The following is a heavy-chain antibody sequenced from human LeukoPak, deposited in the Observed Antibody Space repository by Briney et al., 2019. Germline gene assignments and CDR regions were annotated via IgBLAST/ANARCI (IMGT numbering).Heavy chain of an antibody. CDR1: GFTFSRYW. Sequence: GSLRLSCAASGFTFSRYWMSWVRQAPGRGLEWVADIKQDGTQKYYVDSVEGRITISRDNVKNSLYLQMNSLRVEDTAVYYCARDCGRDCSQAFDIWRQGTMVTVSS. CDR3: ARDCGRDCSQAFDI. J-gene: IGHJ3*02. D-gene: IGHD2-21*01. V-gene: IGHV3-7*05. CDR2: IKQDGTQK.